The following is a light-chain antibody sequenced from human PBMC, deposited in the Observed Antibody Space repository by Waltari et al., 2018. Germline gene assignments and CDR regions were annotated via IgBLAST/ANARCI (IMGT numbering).Light chain of an antibody. CDR1: KSVFNNY. CDR3: QQYGGSPRT. V-gene: IGKV3-20*01. J-gene: IGKJ1*01. CDR2: RAS. Sequence: EVVLTQSPGTLPLSLGERATLPCRTRKSVFNNYLAWYQQKPGQAPRLIMYRASTRATGVPERFGGRGSGTDFTLTISRLEPEDFAVYYCQQYGGSPRTFGQGTKVEIK.